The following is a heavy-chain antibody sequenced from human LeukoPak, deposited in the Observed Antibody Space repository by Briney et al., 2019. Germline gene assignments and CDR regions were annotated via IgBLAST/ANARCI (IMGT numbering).Heavy chain of an antibody. Sequence: AGSLRLSCAASGFTFSSYAMSWVRQAPGKGLEWVSAISGSGGSTYYADSVKGRFTISRDNSKNTLYLQMNSLRAEDTAVYYCAKDPRGVVGVPAAIGWFDPWGQGTLVTVSS. J-gene: IGHJ5*02. D-gene: IGHD2-2*01. CDR3: AKDPRGVVGVPAAIGWFDP. CDR2: ISGSGGST. V-gene: IGHV3-23*01. CDR1: GFTFSSYA.